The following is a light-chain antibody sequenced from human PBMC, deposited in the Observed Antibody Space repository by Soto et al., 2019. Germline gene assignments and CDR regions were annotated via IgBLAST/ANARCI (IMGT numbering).Light chain of an antibody. Sequence: QPVLTQSPSASASLGASVKLTCTLSSGHISYAIAWHQQQPEKGPRYLMKLNRDGSHSKGDGIPDRFSGSSSGAERYLTISSLQSEDEADYYCQTWGTGIWVFGGGTKLTVL. CDR2: LNRDGSH. CDR3: QTWGTGIWV. J-gene: IGLJ3*02. CDR1: SGHISYA. V-gene: IGLV4-69*01.